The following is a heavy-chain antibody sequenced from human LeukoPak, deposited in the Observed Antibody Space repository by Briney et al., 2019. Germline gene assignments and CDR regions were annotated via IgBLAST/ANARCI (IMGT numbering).Heavy chain of an antibody. Sequence: PSETLSLTCTVSGGSISSGGYYWSWIRQHPGKGLEWIGYVYYGGSTYYNPSLKSRVTISVDTSKNQFSLKLSSVTAADTAVYYCARDYSNYAFDIWGQGTMVTVSS. CDR3: ARDYSNYAFDI. V-gene: IGHV4-31*03. CDR1: GGSISSGGYY. J-gene: IGHJ3*02. CDR2: VYYGGST. D-gene: IGHD2-21*01.